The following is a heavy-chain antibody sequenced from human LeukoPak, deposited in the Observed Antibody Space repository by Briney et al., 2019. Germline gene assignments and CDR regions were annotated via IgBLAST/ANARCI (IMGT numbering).Heavy chain of an antibody. CDR3: ARGGGYFLNFDY. D-gene: IGHD3-22*01. CDR1: GFTFSSYS. CDR2: ISSSSSYI. V-gene: IGHV3-21*01. Sequence: GGSLRLSCAASGFTFSSYSMNWVHEAPGKGLEWVSSISSSSSYIYYADSVKGRFTISRDNAKNSLYLQMNSLRAEDTAVYYCARGGGYFLNFDYWGQGTLVTVSS. J-gene: IGHJ4*02.